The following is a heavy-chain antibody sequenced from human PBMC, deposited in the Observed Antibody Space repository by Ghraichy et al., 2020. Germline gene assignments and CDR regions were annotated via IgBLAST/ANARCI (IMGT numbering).Heavy chain of an antibody. CDR1: GFSFSSYA. Sequence: GESLNISCAASGFSFSSYALDWVRQAPGKGLEWVSVISGSGGNTYYADSVKGRFTISRDNYQNIMYLQMNSLRAEDTAVYYCAEAVYGGDSGGYYFDFWGQGTLVAVSS. D-gene: IGHD4-23*01. V-gene: IGHV3-23*01. CDR2: ISGSGGNT. J-gene: IGHJ4*02. CDR3: AEAVYGGDSGGYYFDF.